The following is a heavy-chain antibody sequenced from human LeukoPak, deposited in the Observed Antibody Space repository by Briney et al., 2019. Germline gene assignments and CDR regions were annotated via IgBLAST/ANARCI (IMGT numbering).Heavy chain of an antibody. D-gene: IGHD3-16*02. V-gene: IGHV3-48*01. J-gene: IGHJ4*02. CDR3: ARVGYDYVWGSYRTRYFDY. CDR2: ISSSSSTI. Sequence: PGGSLRLSCAASGFTFSSYSMNWVRQAPGKGLEWVSYISSSSSTIYYADSVKGRFTISRDNAKNSLYLQMNSLRAEDTAVYYCARVGYDYVWGSYRTRYFDYWGQGTLVTVPS. CDR1: GFTFSSYS.